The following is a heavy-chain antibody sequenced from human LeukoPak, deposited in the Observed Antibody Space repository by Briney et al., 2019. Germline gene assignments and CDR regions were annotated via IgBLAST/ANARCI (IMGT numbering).Heavy chain of an antibody. D-gene: IGHD6-19*01. Sequence: PGGSLRLSCAASGFTFSDFNMNWVRQPPGKGLEWVASITSTTNIYYADSVKGRFTISRDNAKNSMYLQMNSLRADDTAVYFCSRILGIPVAGTYDYWGQGTLVTVSS. CDR1: GFTFSDFN. CDR2: ITSTTNI. CDR3: SRILGIPVAGTYDY. V-gene: IGHV3-69-1*02. J-gene: IGHJ4*02.